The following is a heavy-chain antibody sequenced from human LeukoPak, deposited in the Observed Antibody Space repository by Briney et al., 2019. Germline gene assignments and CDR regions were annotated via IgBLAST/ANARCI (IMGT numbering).Heavy chain of an antibody. CDR1: GFSLSGYL. CDR2: IKEDGSDK. V-gene: IGHV3-7*01. Sequence: GGALRLSCEASGFSLSGYLMTWGRQAPGEGVEWVANIKEDGSDKYYVESVGGRFTISRDNAKNSLYLQMNSLRVEDTAVYYCARGVGLDQWGQGTLVIVSS. D-gene: IGHD3/OR15-3a*01. J-gene: IGHJ4*02. CDR3: ARGVGLDQ.